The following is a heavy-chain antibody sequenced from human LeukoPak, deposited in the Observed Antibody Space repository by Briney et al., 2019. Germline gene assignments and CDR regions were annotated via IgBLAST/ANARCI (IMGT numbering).Heavy chain of an antibody. V-gene: IGHV4-34*01. CDR1: GGSSSGYY. J-gene: IGHJ6*02. D-gene: IGHD2-15*01. CDR2: INHSGST. Sequence: PSETLSLTCAVYGGSSSGYYWSWIRQPPGKGLEWIGEINHSGSTNYNPSLKSRVTISVDTSKNQFSLKLSSVTAADTAVYYCARGLRYCSGGSCSHYYYYYGMDVWGQGTTVTVSS. CDR3: ARGLRYCSGGSCSHYYYYYGMDV.